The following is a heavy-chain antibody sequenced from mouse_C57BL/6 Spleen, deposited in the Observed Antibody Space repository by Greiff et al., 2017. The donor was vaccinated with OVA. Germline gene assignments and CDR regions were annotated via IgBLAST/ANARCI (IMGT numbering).Heavy chain of an antibody. CDR2: IDPETGGT. CDR3: TRERTTVVRYCEV. CDR1: GYTFTDYE. Sequence: VQLQESGAELVRPGASVTLSCKASGYTFTDYEMHWVKQTPVHGLEWIGAIDPETGGTAYNQKFKGKAILTADKSSSTAYMELRSLTSEDSAVYYCTRERTTVVRYCEVWGTGTTVTVSS. J-gene: IGHJ1*03. V-gene: IGHV1-15*01. D-gene: IGHD1-1*01.